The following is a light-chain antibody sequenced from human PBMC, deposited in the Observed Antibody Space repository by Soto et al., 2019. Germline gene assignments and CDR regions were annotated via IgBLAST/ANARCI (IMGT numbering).Light chain of an antibody. Sequence: EIVMTQSPATLSVSPGERATLSCGASQSVSSYLAWYQQKPGQAPRLLIYGASTRATGVPGRFSGSGLGTDFTLTISSLQSEDFAVYYCQQCNDWPLTFGGGTKVDIK. J-gene: IGKJ4*01. CDR1: QSVSSY. CDR2: GAS. CDR3: QQCNDWPLT. V-gene: IGKV3-15*01.